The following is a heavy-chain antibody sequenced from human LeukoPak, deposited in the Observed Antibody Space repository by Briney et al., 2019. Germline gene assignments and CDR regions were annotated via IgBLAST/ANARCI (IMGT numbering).Heavy chain of an antibody. CDR1: GFTFSDYY. J-gene: IGHJ3*02. CDR3: ARSGPDDAFDI. Sequence: GGSLRLSCAASGFTFSDYYMSWIRQAPGKGLEWVSSISSSSSYIYYADSVKGRFTISRDNAKNSLYLQMNSLRAEDTAVYYCARSGPDDAFDIWGQGTMVTVSS. CDR2: ISSSSSYI. V-gene: IGHV3-11*06. D-gene: IGHD6-25*01.